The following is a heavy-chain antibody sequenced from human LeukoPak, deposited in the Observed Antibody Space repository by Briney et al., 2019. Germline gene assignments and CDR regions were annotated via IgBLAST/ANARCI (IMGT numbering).Heavy chain of an antibody. V-gene: IGHV1-2*02. CDR2: INPNSGGT. Sequence: ASVKVSCKASGYTFTGYYMHWVRLAPGQGLEWMGWINPNSGGTNYAQKFQGRVTMTRDTSISTAYMELSRLRSDDTAVYYCARNYDSSGYPDAFDIWGQGTMVTVSS. CDR3: ARNYDSSGYPDAFDI. J-gene: IGHJ3*02. D-gene: IGHD3-22*01. CDR1: GYTFTGYY.